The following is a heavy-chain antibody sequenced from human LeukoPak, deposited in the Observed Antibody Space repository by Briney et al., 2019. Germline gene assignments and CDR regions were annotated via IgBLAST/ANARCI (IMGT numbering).Heavy chain of an antibody. CDR1: GGSISSGGYY. CDR2: IYYSGST. Sequence: SQTLSFTCTVSGGSISSGGYYWSWIRQHPGKGLEWIGYIYYSGSTYYNPSLKSRVTISVDTSKNQFSLKLSSVTAADTAVYYCASKGGLDGSGSYYSFDYWGQGTLVTVSS. D-gene: IGHD3-10*01. J-gene: IGHJ4*02. CDR3: ASKGGLDGSGSYYSFDY. V-gene: IGHV4-31*03.